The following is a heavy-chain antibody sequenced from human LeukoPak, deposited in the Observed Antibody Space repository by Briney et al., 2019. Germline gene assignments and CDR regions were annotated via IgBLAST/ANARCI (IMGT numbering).Heavy chain of an antibody. D-gene: IGHD2-15*01. Sequence: GGSLRLSCAPSGFTFSSYAMSWVRQAPGRGLEWVSGVSGSDDSPYHADSVKVRFTISRDNSKNTLYLHMNNLRAEDTALYFCAKGAGVTCYSSIDSWGQGTLVTVSS. CDR1: GFTFSSYA. J-gene: IGHJ4*02. CDR2: VSGSDDSP. V-gene: IGHV3-23*01. CDR3: AKGAGVTCYSSIDS.